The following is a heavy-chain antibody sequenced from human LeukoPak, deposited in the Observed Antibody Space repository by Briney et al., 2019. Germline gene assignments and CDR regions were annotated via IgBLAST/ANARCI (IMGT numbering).Heavy chain of an antibody. CDR1: GFTFSDHY. D-gene: IGHD3-10*01. CDR3: ARITSGRIDY. V-gene: IGHV3-72*01. J-gene: IGHJ4*02. Sequence: PGGSLRLSCAASGFTFSDHYVDWVRQAPGKGLEWVGRTRNKANSYTTEYAASVKGRFTISRDDSRNSLYLQMNSLKTEDTAVYYCARITSGRIDYWGQGTLVTVSS. CDR2: TRNKANSYTT.